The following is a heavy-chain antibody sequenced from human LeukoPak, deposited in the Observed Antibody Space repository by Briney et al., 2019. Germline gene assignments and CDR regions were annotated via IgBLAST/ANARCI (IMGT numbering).Heavy chain of an antibody. CDR3: ARGPNSNWSGLDF. Sequence: GGSLRLSCAASGFTFSSYGMHWVRQAPGKGLEWVAVISYDGSNKYYADSVKGRFTISRDNSKNTLYLQMNSLRAEDTAVYYCARGPNSNWSGLDFWGQGTLLTVSS. CDR1: GFTFSSYG. CDR2: ISYDGSNK. D-gene: IGHD6-6*01. V-gene: IGHV3-30*03. J-gene: IGHJ4*02.